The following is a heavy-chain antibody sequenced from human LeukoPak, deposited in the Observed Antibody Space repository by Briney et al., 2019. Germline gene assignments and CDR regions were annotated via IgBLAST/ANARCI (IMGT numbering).Heavy chain of an antibody. Sequence: SVKVSCKASGYTFTGYYMHWVRQAPGQGLEWMGGIIPIFGTANYAQKFQGRVTITTDESTSTAYMELSSLRSEDTAVYYCARERDYYDSSGYFDYWGQGTLVTVSS. CDR2: IIPIFGTA. CDR1: GYTFTGYY. D-gene: IGHD3-22*01. V-gene: IGHV1-69*05. CDR3: ARERDYYDSSGYFDY. J-gene: IGHJ4*02.